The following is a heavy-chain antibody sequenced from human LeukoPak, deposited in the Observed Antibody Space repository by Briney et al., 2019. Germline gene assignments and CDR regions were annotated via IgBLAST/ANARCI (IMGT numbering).Heavy chain of an antibody. D-gene: IGHD6-13*01. J-gene: IGHJ4*02. Sequence: GGSLRLSCAASGFTFSSYSMNWVRQAPGKGLEWGSSISSSSSYIYYADSVKGRFTISRDNAMNTLYLQMNSLRVEDTAVYYCARADSSWANDYWGQGTLVTVSS. CDR3: ARADSSWANDY. CDR1: GFTFSSYS. CDR2: ISSSSSYI. V-gene: IGHV3-21*01.